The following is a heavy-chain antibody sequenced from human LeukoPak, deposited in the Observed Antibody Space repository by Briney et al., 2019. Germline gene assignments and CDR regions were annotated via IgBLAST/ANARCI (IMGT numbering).Heavy chain of an antibody. CDR3: ATETIATAVNY. D-gene: IGHD6-13*01. CDR1: GYTLTQLS. J-gene: IGHJ4*02. Sequence: GASVKVSCKVSGYTLTQLSMHWGRQSPGKGLEWMGGFDPEDAETIYEQKFQGRVTMTEDTSTDTAYMELSSLRSEERAVYYCATETIATAVNYWGQGTLVTVSS. V-gene: IGHV1-24*01. CDR2: FDPEDAET.